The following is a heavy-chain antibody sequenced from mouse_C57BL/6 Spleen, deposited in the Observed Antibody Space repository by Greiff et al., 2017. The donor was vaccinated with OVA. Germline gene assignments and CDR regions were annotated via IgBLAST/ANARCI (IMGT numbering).Heavy chain of an antibody. CDR3: ARHEERTTVVGANYAMDY. V-gene: IGHV1-62-2*01. CDR2: FYPGSGSI. Sequence: QVQLKESGAELVKPGASVKLSCKASGYTFTEYTIHWVKQRSGQGLEWIGWFYPGSGSIKYNEKFKDKATLTADKSSSTVYMELSRLTSEDSAVYFCARHEERTTVVGANYAMDYWGQGTSVTVSS. J-gene: IGHJ4*01. D-gene: IGHD1-1*01. CDR1: GYTFTEYT.